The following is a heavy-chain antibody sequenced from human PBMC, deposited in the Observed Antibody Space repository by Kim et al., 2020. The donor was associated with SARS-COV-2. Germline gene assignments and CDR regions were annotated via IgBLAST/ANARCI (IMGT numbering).Heavy chain of an antibody. D-gene: IGHD2-2*01. CDR1: GYTFTGYY. CDR3: ARDGIFCSSTSCRLQSHWYFDL. V-gene: IGHV1-2*02. CDR2: INPNSGGT. J-gene: IGHJ2*01. Sequence: ASVKVSCKASGYTFTGYYMHWVRQAPGQGLEWMGWINPNSGGTNYAQKFQGRVTMTRDTSISTAYMELSRMRSDDTAVYYCARDGIFCSSTSCRLQSHWYFDLWGRGTLVTVSS.